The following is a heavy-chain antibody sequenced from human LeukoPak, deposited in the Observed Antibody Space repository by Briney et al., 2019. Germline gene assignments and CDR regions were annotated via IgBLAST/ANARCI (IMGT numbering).Heavy chain of an antibody. Sequence: AGSLRLSCAASGFTFDDYGMSWVRQAPGKGLEWVSGINWNGGSTGYADSVKGRFTISRDSAKNSLYLQMNSLRAEDTALYYCARGYGSGEDGDYWGQGTLVTPSS. CDR1: GFTFDDYG. CDR2: INWNGGST. CDR3: ARGYGSGEDGDY. V-gene: IGHV3-20*04. D-gene: IGHD3-10*01. J-gene: IGHJ4*02.